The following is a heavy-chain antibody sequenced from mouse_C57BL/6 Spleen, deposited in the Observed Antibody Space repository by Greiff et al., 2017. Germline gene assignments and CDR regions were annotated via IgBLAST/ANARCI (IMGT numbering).Heavy chain of an antibody. CDR2: ISSGSSTI. V-gene: IGHV5-17*01. Sequence: EVKLVESGGGLVKPGGSLKLSCAASGFTFSDYGMHWVRQAPEKGLEWVAYISSGSSTIYYADTVKGRFTISRDNAKNTLFLQMTRLGTEDTAMYYCAKEMVTTRYFDVWGTGTTVTVSS. CDR3: AKEMVTTRYFDV. J-gene: IGHJ1*03. CDR1: GFTFSDYG. D-gene: IGHD2-2*01.